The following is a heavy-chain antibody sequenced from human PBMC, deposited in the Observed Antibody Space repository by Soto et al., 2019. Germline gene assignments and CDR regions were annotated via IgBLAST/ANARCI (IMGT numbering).Heavy chain of an antibody. J-gene: IGHJ1*01. CDR3: ARGTTDAEYFQH. Sequence: QVQLQQWGAGLLKPSETLSLTCAVYGGSFSGYYWSWIRQPPGKGLEWMGEINHSGSTNYNPSLKSRVTISVDTSKNQFSLKLSSVTAADTAVYYCARGTTDAEYFQHWGQGTLVTVSS. V-gene: IGHV4-34*01. CDR2: INHSGST. D-gene: IGHD4-17*01. CDR1: GGSFSGYY.